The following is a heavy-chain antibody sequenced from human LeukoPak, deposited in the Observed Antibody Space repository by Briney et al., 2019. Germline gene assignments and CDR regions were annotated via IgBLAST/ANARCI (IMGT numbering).Heavy chain of an antibody. J-gene: IGHJ4*02. V-gene: IGHV3-21*04. D-gene: IGHD3-10*01. CDR2: ISSSSSYI. CDR3: ASRFDSGSWHY. CDR1: GFTFSSYS. Sequence: GGSLRLSCAASGFTFSSYSMNWVRQAPGKGLEWVSSISSSSSYIYYADSVKGRFTISRDNAKNSLYLQMNSLRAEDTAVYYCASRFDSGSWHYWGQGTLVTVSS.